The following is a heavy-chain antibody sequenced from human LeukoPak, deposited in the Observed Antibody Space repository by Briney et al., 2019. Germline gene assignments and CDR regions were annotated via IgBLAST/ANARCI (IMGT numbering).Heavy chain of an antibody. CDR2: IYTSGST. J-gene: IGHJ5*02. Sequence: SETLCLTCTVPGGSISSYYWSWIRQPAGKGLEWIGRIYTSGSTNYNPSLKSRVTMSVDTSKNQFSLKLSSVTAADTAVYYCAREVKTNNWFDPWGQGTLVTVSS. CDR1: GGSISSYY. V-gene: IGHV4-4*07. D-gene: IGHD4-11*01. CDR3: AREVKTNNWFDP.